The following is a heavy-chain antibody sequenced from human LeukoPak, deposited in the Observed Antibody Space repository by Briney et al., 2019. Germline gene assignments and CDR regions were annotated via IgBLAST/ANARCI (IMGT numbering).Heavy chain of an antibody. V-gene: IGHV3-9*01. J-gene: IGHJ4*02. CDR3: AKDMIPLYDILTGYWGFDY. D-gene: IGHD3-9*01. CDR1: GFTFDDYA. Sequence: PGRSLRLSCAASGFTFDDYAMHWVRQAPGKGLEWVSGISWNSGSIGYADSVKGRFTISRDNAKNSLYLQMNSLRAEDTALYYCAKDMIPLYDILTGYWGFDYWGQGTLVTVSS. CDR2: ISWNSGSI.